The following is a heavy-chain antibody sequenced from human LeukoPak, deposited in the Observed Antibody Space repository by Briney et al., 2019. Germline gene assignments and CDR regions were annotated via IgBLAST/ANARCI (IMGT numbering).Heavy chain of an antibody. CDR1: GFTFSSYS. V-gene: IGHV3-21*01. CDR2: ISSSSSSYI. J-gene: IGHJ3*02. D-gene: IGHD3-10*01. Sequence: GGSLRLSCAASGFTFSSYSMNWVRQAPGKGLEWVSSISSSSSSYIYYADSVKGRFTISRDNAKNSLYLQMNSLRAEDTAVYYCAREMSGSGSFAFDIWGQGTMVTVSS. CDR3: AREMSGSGSFAFDI.